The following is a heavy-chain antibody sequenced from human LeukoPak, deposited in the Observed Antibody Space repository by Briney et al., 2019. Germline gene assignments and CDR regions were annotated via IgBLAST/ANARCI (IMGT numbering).Heavy chain of an antibody. Sequence: PSETLSLTCAVYGGSFSGYYWSWLRQPPGKGLEWIGEINHSGSTNYNPSLKSRVTISVDTSKNQFSLKLSSVTAADTAVYYCARPTMVRGSVYYYYYYMDVWGKGTTVTISS. D-gene: IGHD3-10*01. CDR2: INHSGST. V-gene: IGHV4-34*01. CDR3: ARPTMVRGSVYYYYYYMDV. J-gene: IGHJ6*03. CDR1: GGSFSGYY.